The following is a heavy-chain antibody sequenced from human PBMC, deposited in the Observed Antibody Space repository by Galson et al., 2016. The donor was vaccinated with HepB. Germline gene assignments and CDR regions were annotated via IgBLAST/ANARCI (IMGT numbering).Heavy chain of an antibody. CDR3: AKDNRNYAIDY. CDR1: GFPLSNFG. CDR2: YDGNSK. D-gene: IGHD1-7*01. V-gene: IGHV3-33*06. Sequence: SLRLSCAASGFPLSNFGIHWVRQAPGKGLEWVAYDGNSKYYADSVKGRFALPRDNSKNTLYLQMNSLRADETAVYYCAKDNRNYAIDYWGQGTLVTVSP. J-gene: IGHJ4*02.